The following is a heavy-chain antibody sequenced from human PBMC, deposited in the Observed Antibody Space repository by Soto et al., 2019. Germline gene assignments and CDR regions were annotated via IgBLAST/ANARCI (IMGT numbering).Heavy chain of an antibody. CDR2: IYSGDST. Sequence: GGSLRLSCAASGFTVSSNYMSWVRQAPGKGLEWVSVIYSGDSTYYADSVKGRFTISRDNSKNTLYLQMNSLRAEDTAVYYCARGLRSYCSTTNCYPGYLDYWGQGTLVTVSS. CDR3: ARGLRSYCSTTNCYPGYLDY. V-gene: IGHV3-53*01. CDR1: GFTVSSNY. D-gene: IGHD2-2*01. J-gene: IGHJ4*02.